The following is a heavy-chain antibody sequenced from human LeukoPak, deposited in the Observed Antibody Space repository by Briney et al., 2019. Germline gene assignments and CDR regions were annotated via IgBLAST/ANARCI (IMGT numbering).Heavy chain of an antibody. V-gene: IGHV3-23*01. CDR1: GLTFSSYA. J-gene: IGHJ4*02. CDR2: ISGSGGST. Sequence: PGGSLRLSCAASGLTFSSYAMSWVRQAPGKGLEWVSAISGSGGSTYYADSVKGRFTISRDNSKNTLYLQMNSLRAEDTAVYYCAKDVTYYDSSGYDPQGYWGQGTQVTVSS. CDR3: AKDVTYYDSSGYDPQGY. D-gene: IGHD3-22*01.